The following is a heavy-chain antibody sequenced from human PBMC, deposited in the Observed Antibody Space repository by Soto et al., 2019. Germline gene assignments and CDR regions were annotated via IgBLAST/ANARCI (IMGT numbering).Heavy chain of an antibody. CDR2: ISSDGSKK. V-gene: IGHV3-30-3*01. D-gene: IGHD6-13*01. CDR3: AKAAAAAYYYHYYGMDV. Sequence: QVQLVESEGGVGQPGGSLRLSCAASGFAFDTYAMHWVRQAPGKGLEWVALISSDGSKKHVADSVKGRFTISRDNSKTLLYLQMESLRAEDTAVYYCAKAAAAAYYYHYYGMDVWGQGTTVTVSS. CDR1: GFAFDTYA. J-gene: IGHJ6*02.